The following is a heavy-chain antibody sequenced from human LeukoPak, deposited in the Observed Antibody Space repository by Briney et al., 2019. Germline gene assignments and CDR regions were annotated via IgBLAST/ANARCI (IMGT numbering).Heavy chain of an antibody. CDR3: ARGRGDSSSWYFDY. CDR1: GFTFSSCW. D-gene: IGHD6-13*01. V-gene: IGHV3-7*03. J-gene: IGHJ4*02. Sequence: GGSLRLSCAASGFTFSSCWMSWVRQAPGKGLEWVANIKQDGSEKYYVDSVKGRFTISRDNAKNSLYLQMNSLRAEDTAVYYCARGRGDSSSWYFDYWGQGTLVTVSS. CDR2: IKQDGSEK.